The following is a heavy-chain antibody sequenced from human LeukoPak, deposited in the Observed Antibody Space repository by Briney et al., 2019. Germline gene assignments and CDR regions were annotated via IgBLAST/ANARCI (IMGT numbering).Heavy chain of an antibody. J-gene: IGHJ5*02. CDR1: GGTFSSYA. CDR2: IIPIFGTA. CDR3: AREVKRIAVAGTGWFDP. V-gene: IGHV1-69*06. Sequence: ASVKVSCKASGGTFSSYAISWVRQAPGQGLEWMGGIIPIFGTANYAQKFQGRVTITADKSTSTAYMELSSLRSEDTAMYYCAREVKRIAVAGTGWFDPWGQGTLVTVSS. D-gene: IGHD6-19*01.